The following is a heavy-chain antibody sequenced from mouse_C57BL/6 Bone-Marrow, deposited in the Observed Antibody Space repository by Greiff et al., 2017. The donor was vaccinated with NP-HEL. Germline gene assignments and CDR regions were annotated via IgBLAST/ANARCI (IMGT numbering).Heavy chain of an antibody. CDR1: GFNIKDDY. V-gene: IGHV14-4*01. Sequence: EVQLQQSGAELVRPGASVKLSCTASGFNIKDDYMHWVKQRPEQGLEWIGWIDPENGDTEFASKFQGKATITADTSSNTAYLQLSSLTSEDTAVYYCTTYPFAYWGQGTLVTVSA. J-gene: IGHJ3*01. CDR2: IDPENGDT. CDR3: TTYPFAY.